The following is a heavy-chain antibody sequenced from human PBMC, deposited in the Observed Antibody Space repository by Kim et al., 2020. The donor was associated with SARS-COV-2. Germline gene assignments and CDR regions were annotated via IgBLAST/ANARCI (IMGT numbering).Heavy chain of an antibody. CDR2: ISSSSSYI. D-gene: IGHD1-1*01. CDR3: ARYPGKATGTSDY. CDR1: GFTFSSYS. Sequence: GGSLRLSCAASGFTFSSYSMNWVRQAPGKGLEWVSSISSSSSYIYYADSVKGRFTISRDNAKNSLYLQMNSLRAEDTAVYYCARYPGKATGTSDYWGQGTLVTVSS. J-gene: IGHJ4*02. V-gene: IGHV3-21*01.